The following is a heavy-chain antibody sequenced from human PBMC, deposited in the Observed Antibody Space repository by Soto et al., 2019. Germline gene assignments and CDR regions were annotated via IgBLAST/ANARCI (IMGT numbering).Heavy chain of an antibody. CDR2: ISSSGSTI. D-gene: IGHD3-10*01. CDR1: GFTFSSYE. Sequence: PGGSLRLSCAASGFTFSSYEMNWVRQAPGKGLEWVSYISSSGSTIYYADSVKGRFTISRDNAKNSLYLQMNSLRAEDTAVYYCASNPPSITPTRGGMDVWGQGTTVTVSS. J-gene: IGHJ6*02. V-gene: IGHV3-48*03. CDR3: ASNPPSITPTRGGMDV.